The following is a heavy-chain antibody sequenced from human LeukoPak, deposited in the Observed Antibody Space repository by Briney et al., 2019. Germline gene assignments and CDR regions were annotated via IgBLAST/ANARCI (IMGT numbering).Heavy chain of an antibody. CDR2: ISGSGGST. J-gene: IGHJ3*02. D-gene: IGHD3-10*01. CDR1: VFTFSSYA. V-gene: IGHV3-23*01. Sequence: PGGSLRLSCAASVFTFSSYARSWVRQAPGKGLEWVSAISGSGGSTYYADSVKGRFTISRDNSKHTLYLQMNSLRAEDTAVYYCAKALLWFGDLDAFDIWGQGTMVTVSS. CDR3: AKALLWFGDLDAFDI.